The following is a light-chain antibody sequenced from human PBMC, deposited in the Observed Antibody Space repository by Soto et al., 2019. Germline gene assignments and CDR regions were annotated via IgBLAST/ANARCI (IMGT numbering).Light chain of an antibody. Sequence: EIVLTQSPATPSLSPGERATLSCRASQSISSHLAWYQQKPGQAPRLLIYGASNRATGIPARFSGSGSGTDFTLTISSLEPEDFAVYYCQQRINWPLTFGGGTKVEIK. V-gene: IGKV3-11*01. CDR1: QSISSH. J-gene: IGKJ4*01. CDR2: GAS. CDR3: QQRINWPLT.